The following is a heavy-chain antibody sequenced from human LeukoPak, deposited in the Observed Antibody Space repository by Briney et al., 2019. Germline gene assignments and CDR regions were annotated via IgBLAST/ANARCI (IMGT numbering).Heavy chain of an antibody. CDR3: ARDLGIAAAGIRYFQH. V-gene: IGHV3-21*01. D-gene: IGHD6-13*01. CDR2: ISSSSSYI. Sequence: GGSLGLSCAASGFTFSSYSMNWVRQAPGKGLEWVSSISSSSSYIYYADSVKGRFTISRDNAKNSLYLQMNSLRAEDTAVYYCARDLGIAAAGIRYFQHWGQGTLVTVSS. J-gene: IGHJ1*01. CDR1: GFTFSSYS.